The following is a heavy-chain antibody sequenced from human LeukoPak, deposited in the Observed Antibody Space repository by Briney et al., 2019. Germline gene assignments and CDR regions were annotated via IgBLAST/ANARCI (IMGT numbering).Heavy chain of an antibody. V-gene: IGHV3-30*02. CDR1: GFTFSSYG. CDR2: IRYDANNK. Sequence: GGSLRLPCAASGFTFSSYGMHWVRQAPGKGLEWVAFIRYDANNKYYADSVKGRFTISRDNSKNTLYLQMNSLRAEDRAVYYCAKALLPMTTLTLFDYWGQGTLVTVSS. J-gene: IGHJ4*02. CDR3: AKALLPMTTLTLFDY. D-gene: IGHD4-11*01.